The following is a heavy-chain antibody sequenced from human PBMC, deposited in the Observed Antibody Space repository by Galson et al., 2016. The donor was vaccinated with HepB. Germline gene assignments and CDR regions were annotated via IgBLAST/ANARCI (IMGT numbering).Heavy chain of an antibody. V-gene: IGHV3-23*01. J-gene: IGHJ4*02. Sequence: SLRLSCAASGFPFSPYAMSWVRQPPGKGLEWVSSLSGSGDVTHHADSVKGRFTISRDNSKNTLYLRMNSLRAEDTALYYCAKSGVWGTHRSPDYWGQGTLVTVSS. CDR3: AKSGVWGTHRSPDY. CDR2: LSGSGDVT. D-gene: IGHD3-16*02. CDR1: GFPFSPYA.